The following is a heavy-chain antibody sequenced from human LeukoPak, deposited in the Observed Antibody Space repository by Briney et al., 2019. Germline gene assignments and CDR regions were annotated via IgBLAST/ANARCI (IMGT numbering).Heavy chain of an antibody. CDR3: ATVLTGRYYSYGMDV. J-gene: IGHJ6*02. Sequence: SLKVSCKASGGTFSSYAISWVRQAPGQGLEWMGGIITFFGTPNYAQKFQSRFTITADESTNTAYMEMSSLRSEDTAVYYCATVLTGRYYSYGMDVWGQGTTV. D-gene: IGHD3-10*01. CDR2: IITFFGTP. CDR1: GGTFSSYA. V-gene: IGHV1-69*01.